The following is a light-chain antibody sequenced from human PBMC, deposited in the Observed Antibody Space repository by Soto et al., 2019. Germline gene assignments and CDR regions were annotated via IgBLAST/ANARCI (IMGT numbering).Light chain of an antibody. V-gene: IGKV1-39*01. J-gene: IGKJ1*01. Sequence: DIQMTQSPSSLSASVGDRVTISWRASQSIRSYLNWFQQKPGKAPKLLIYGASSLQSGVPSRFSGSGSGTDFTLTISSLQPEDFGTYYCQQSFSTPRTFGQGTKVDIK. CDR2: GAS. CDR1: QSIRSY. CDR3: QQSFSTPRT.